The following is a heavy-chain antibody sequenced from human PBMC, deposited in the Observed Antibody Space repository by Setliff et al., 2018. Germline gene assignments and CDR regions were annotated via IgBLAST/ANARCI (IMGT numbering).Heavy chain of an antibody. Sequence: PSETLSLTCAVSGGPTIGYYWTWIRQAPGKGLEWIGYIHPWGGSSESTNYSPSLKSQITISLDKSKSQFSLKLTSVTVADTAVYYCARGLHSGTYWGTRPLGLDYWGQGSLVTVS. CDR1: GGPTIGYY. J-gene: IGHJ4*02. CDR3: ARGLHSGTYWGTRPLGLDY. CDR2: IHPWGGSSEST. D-gene: IGHD1-26*01. V-gene: IGHV4-59*08.